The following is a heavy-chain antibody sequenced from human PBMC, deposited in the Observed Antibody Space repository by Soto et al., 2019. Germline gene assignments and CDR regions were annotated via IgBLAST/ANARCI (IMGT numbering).Heavy chain of an antibody. J-gene: IGHJ4*02. CDR1: GFTFSDHY. V-gene: IGHV3-72*01. D-gene: IGHD1-26*01. Sequence: PGGSLRLSCAASGFTFSDHYMDWVRQAPGKGLEWVGRTRNKANSYTTEYAASVKGRFTISRDDSKNSLYLQMNSLKTEDTAVYYCAREVGGSSFDYWGQGTLVTVSS. CDR2: TRNKANSYTT. CDR3: AREVGGSSFDY.